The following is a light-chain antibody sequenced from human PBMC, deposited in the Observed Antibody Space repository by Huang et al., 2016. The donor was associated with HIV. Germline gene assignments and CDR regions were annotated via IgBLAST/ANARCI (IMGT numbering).Light chain of an antibody. J-gene: IGKJ1*01. Sequence: DIQVTQSPSTLSAFVGDRVNITCRTSQRISTWLAWYQQRPGKAPNLLISKVSNLETWVPSRFSGNGSGTEFTLTINGLQPDDLATYYCQHQWTFGQGTKVEIK. CDR2: KVS. V-gene: IGKV1-5*03. CDR1: QRISTW. CDR3: QHQWT.